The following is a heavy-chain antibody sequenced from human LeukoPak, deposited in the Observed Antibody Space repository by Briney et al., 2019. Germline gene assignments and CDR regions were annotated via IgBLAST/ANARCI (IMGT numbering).Heavy chain of an antibody. J-gene: IGHJ3*02. Sequence: PGGSLRLSCAASGFAFRNAWMSWVRQATGKGLEGVGRINRKIDGGTADYAAPVRGRFTISRDDSKNTLYLQMNSLKIEDTGVYYCTTDYYYDSEDAFDIWGQGTMVTVSS. V-gene: IGHV3-15*01. D-gene: IGHD3-22*01. CDR3: TTDYYYDSEDAFDI. CDR1: GFAFRNAW. CDR2: INRKIDGGTA.